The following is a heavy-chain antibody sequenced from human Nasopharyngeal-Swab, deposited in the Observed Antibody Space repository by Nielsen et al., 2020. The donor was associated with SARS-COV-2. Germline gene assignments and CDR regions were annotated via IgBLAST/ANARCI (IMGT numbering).Heavy chain of an antibody. CDR2: ISGSGGST. V-gene: IGHV3-23*01. CDR3: AKGLWFGELLSGLNY. CDR1: GFTFSSYA. J-gene: IGHJ4*02. Sequence: GESLKISCAASGFTFSSYAMSWVRQAPGKGLEWVSAISGSGGSTYCADSVKGRFTISRDNSKNTLYLQMNSLRAEDTAVYYCAKGLWFGELLSGLNYWGQGTLVTVSS. D-gene: IGHD3-10*01.